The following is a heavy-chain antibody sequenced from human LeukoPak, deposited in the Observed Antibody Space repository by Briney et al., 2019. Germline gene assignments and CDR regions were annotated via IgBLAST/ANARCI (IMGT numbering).Heavy chain of an antibody. D-gene: IGHD2-8*02. CDR3: AKDTPGPLGY. V-gene: IGHV3-23*01. CDR2: ISGRGDST. J-gene: IGHJ4*02. CDR1: GFTFSSYA. Sequence: PGGSLRLSCASSGFTFSSYAMSWVRQAPGKGLEWVSAISGRGDSTYYADSVKGRFTISRDNSKNTLYLQMSSLRAEDTAVYYCAKDTPGPLGYWGQGTLVTVSS.